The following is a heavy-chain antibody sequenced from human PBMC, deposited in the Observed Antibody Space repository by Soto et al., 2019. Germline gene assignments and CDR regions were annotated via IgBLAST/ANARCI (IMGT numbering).Heavy chain of an antibody. CDR2: ISGSGGST. D-gene: IGHD2-15*01. CDR1: GFTFSSYA. J-gene: IGHJ4*02. Sequence: EVQLLESGGGLVQPGGSLRLSCAASGFTFSSYAMSWVRQAPGKGLEWVSAISGSGGSTNYADSVQGRFTISRDNSKNTLYLQMNSLRAEDTAIYYCGKKATIQLGYCSGGSCKIDYWGQGTLVTVSS. V-gene: IGHV3-23*01. CDR3: GKKATIQLGYCSGGSCKIDY.